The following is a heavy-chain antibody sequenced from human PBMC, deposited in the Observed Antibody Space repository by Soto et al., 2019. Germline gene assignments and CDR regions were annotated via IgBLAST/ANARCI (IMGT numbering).Heavy chain of an antibody. CDR1: GFVFSNYG. Sequence: EVRLSESGGDLVQPGGSLRLSCVASGFVFSNYGMSWVRQAPGKGLEWVSHIGGESGATYYADSVKGRFTISRDRSKHTLYLQMNSLSAEDTAVYYCTAVQKLGDDYSDYRWFDPWGQGTLVTVSS. V-gene: IGHV3-23*01. CDR3: TAVQKLGDDYSDYRWFDP. J-gene: IGHJ5*02. CDR2: IGGESGAT. D-gene: IGHD4-17*01.